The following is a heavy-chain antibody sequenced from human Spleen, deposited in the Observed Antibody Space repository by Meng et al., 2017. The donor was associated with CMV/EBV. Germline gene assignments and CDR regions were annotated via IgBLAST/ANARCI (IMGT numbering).Heavy chain of an antibody. J-gene: IGHJ4*02. CDR1: GFSFSTYN. CDR3: ASNVGGPRPFDY. Sequence: GESLKISCAASGFSFSTYNVNWVRQAPGEGLEWVSSISSSSSYISYADSVKGRFTISRDNARNSLYLQMNNLRLEDTAVYYCASNVGGPRPFDYWGQGTLVTVSS. V-gene: IGHV3-21*01. CDR2: ISSSSSYI. D-gene: IGHD3-10*01.